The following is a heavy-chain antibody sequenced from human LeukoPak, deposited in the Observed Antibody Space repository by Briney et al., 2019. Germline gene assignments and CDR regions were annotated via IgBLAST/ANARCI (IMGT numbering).Heavy chain of an antibody. CDR3: VSTATFDC. Sequence: GGSLRLSCAASGFNFSIYWMSWVRQAPGKGLEWVANIKQDGSEKYYVDSVKGRFTISRDNAKNSLYLQMNSLRAEDTAVYYCVSTATFDCWGQGTLVTVSS. D-gene: IGHD5/OR15-5a*01. J-gene: IGHJ4*02. CDR1: GFNFSIYW. V-gene: IGHV3-7*05. CDR2: IKQDGSEK.